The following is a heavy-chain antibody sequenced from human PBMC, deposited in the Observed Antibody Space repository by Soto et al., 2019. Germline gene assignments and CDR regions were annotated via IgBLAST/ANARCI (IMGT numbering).Heavy chain of an antibody. Sequence: GGSLRLSCAASGFTFSSYAMSWVRQAAWKGLEWFSAISGSGGSTYYADSVKGRFTISRDNYKNTLYLQMNSLRAEDTAVYYCAKGVDYDSSGSPHWAQGTLVTVSS. J-gene: IGHJ4*02. CDR1: GFTFSSYA. CDR3: AKGVDYDSSGSPH. V-gene: IGHV3-23*01. D-gene: IGHD3-22*01. CDR2: ISGSGGST.